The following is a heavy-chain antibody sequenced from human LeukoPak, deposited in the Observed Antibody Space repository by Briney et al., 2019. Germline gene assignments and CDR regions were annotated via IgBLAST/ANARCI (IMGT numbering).Heavy chain of an antibody. Sequence: PSETLSLTCTVSTDSFSDYYWSWIRQPPGKGLEWIGYIYYTGTTNYNPSLKSRVTISVDTSKNQFSLKLSRVSAADTAVYYCARERAFGAGNYYDFDYWGQGTLVTVSS. CDR1: TDSFSDYY. V-gene: IGHV4-59*01. D-gene: IGHD3-10*01. CDR2: IYYTGTT. J-gene: IGHJ4*02. CDR3: ARERAFGAGNYYDFDY.